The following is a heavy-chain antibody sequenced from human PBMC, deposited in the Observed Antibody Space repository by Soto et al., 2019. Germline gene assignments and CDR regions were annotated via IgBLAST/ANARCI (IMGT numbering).Heavy chain of an antibody. J-gene: IGHJ6*02. CDR1: GFSFSSYG. D-gene: IGHD4-4*01. Sequence: QVQLVESGGGVVQPGRSLRLSCAASGFSFSSYGMHWVRQAPGKGLEWVAVIWYDGSNKYYADSVKGRFTISRDNSKNTLYLQRNSLRAEDPAVYCCATYPRWGSNWDVWGQGTTVTFSS. V-gene: IGHV3-33*01. CDR2: IWYDGSNK. CDR3: ATYPRWGSNWDV.